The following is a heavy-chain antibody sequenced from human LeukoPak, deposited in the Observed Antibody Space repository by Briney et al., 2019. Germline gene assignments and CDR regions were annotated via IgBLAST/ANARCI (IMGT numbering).Heavy chain of an antibody. CDR2: IRYDGSNK. Sequence: GGSLRLSCAASGFTFSSYGMHWVRQAPGKGLKWVAFIRYDGSNKYYADSVRGRFTISRDNSKNTLYPQMDSLRAEDTAVYYCAKVRSSWSYFDYWGQGTLVTVSS. D-gene: IGHD6-13*01. V-gene: IGHV3-30*02. J-gene: IGHJ4*02. CDR3: AKVRSSWSYFDY. CDR1: GFTFSSYG.